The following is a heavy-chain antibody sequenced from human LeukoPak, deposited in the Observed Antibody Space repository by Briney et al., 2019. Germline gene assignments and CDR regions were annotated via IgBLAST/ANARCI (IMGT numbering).Heavy chain of an antibody. CDR1: GGSFSGYY. D-gene: IGHD3-3*01. CDR2: IYYSGST. V-gene: IGHV4-59*08. CDR3: ARHSPSYYDFDY. Sequence: SETLSLTCAVYGGSFSGYYWSWIRQPPGKGLEWIGYIYYSGSTNYNPSLKSRVTMSVDTSKNQFSLRLTSVTATDTAVYYCARHSPSYYDFDYWGQGTLVTVSS. J-gene: IGHJ4*02.